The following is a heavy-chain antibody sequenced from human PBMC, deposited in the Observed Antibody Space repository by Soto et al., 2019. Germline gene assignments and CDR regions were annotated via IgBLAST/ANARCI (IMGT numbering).Heavy chain of an antibody. J-gene: IGHJ4*02. CDR1: GGSISSGGYY. V-gene: IGHV4-31*03. D-gene: IGHD6-13*01. CDR2: IYYSGST. CDR3: ASSFPYSSSWAFDY. Sequence: SETLSLTCTVSGGSISSGGYYWSWIRQHPGKGLEWIGYIYYSGSTYYNPSLKSRVTISVDTSKNQFSLKLSSVTAADTAVYYCASSFPYSSSWAFDYWGQGTLVTVSS.